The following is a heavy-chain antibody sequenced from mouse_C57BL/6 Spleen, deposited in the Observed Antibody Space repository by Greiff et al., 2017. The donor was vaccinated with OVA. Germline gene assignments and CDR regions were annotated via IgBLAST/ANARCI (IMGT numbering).Heavy chain of an antibody. D-gene: IGHD2-2*01. CDR2: ISSGSSTI. J-gene: IGHJ4*01. CDR1: GFTFSDYG. V-gene: IGHV5-17*01. CDR3: AREGLRRAMDY. Sequence: EVQLEESGGGLVKPGGSLKLSCAASGFTFSDYGMHWVRQAPEKGLEWVAYISSGSSTIYYADTVKGRFTISRDNAKNTLFLQMTSLRSEDTAMYYCAREGLRRAMDYWGQGTSVTVSA.